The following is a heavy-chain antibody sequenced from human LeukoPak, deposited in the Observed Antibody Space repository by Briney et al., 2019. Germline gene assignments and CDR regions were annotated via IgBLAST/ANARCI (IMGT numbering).Heavy chain of an antibody. V-gene: IGHV3-23*01. CDR1: GFTFSSYS. CDR3: AKGTFDWSFPLYFDS. CDR2: ISGSGGST. Sequence: GGSLRLSCAASGFTFSSYSMSWVRQAPGKGLEWVSAISGSGGSTYYADSVKGRLTISRDNSKNTLYLQMNSLGIEDTAVYYCAKGTFDWSFPLYFDSWGQGILVTVSS. D-gene: IGHD3-9*01. J-gene: IGHJ4*02.